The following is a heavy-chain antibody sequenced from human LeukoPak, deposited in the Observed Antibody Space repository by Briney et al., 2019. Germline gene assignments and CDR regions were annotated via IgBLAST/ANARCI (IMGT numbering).Heavy chain of an antibody. V-gene: IGHV4-59*01. CDR2: IFYSGSP. J-gene: IGHJ6*02. CDR3: SRPAQMTLVRRQSYYYHTIYV. CDR1: GGSISRYY. D-gene: IGHD3-10*01. Sequence: AETLSLTCTVSGGSISRYYWSWIRQPPGKGLEWIGYIFYSGSPNYNPSLKSRVTISVDTSKNQFSLKLSSVTAAHTAVYYCSRPAQMTLVRRQSYYYHTIYVRGHGTTFTVTS.